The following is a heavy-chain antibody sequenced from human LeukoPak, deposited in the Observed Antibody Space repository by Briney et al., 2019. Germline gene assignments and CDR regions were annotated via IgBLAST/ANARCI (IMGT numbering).Heavy chain of an antibody. V-gene: IGHV4-39*01. CDR1: GGSISSSSYY. Sequence: PSESLSLTCTVSGGSISSSSYYWGSIRQPPGKGLEWIGSIYYSGSTYYNPSLKSRVTISVDTSKNQFSLKLSSVTAADTAVYYCARLKYYYDSSGPHPLDYWGQGTLVTVSS. J-gene: IGHJ4*02. CDR3: ARLKYYYDSSGPHPLDY. D-gene: IGHD3-22*01. CDR2: IYYSGST.